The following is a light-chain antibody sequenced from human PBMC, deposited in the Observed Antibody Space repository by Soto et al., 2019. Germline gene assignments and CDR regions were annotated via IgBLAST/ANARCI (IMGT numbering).Light chain of an antibody. CDR3: QSYDSSLSGYVV. V-gene: IGLV1-40*01. CDR2: GNS. CDR1: SSNIGAGYD. J-gene: IGLJ2*01. Sequence: QAVVTQPPSVSGAPGQRVTISCTGSSSNIGAGYDVYWYQQLPGTAPKLLIYGNSNRPSGVPDRSSGSKSGTSASLAITGLQAEDEAEYYCQSYDSSLSGYVVFGGGTKVTVL.